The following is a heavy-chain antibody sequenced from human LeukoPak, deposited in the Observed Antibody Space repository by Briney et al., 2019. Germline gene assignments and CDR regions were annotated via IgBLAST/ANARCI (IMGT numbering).Heavy chain of an antibody. CDR1: GYTFTSYY. D-gene: IGHD3-22*01. CDR3: ARGHSSGYYTGPLDY. CDR2: INPSGGST. J-gene: IGHJ4*02. Sequence: ASVKVSCKASGYTFTSYYMHWVRQAPGQGLEWMAIINPSGGSTSYAQKFQGRVTMTRDTSASTVYMELYSLRSEDTAVYYCARGHSSGYYTGPLDYWGQGTLVIVSA. V-gene: IGHV1-46*01.